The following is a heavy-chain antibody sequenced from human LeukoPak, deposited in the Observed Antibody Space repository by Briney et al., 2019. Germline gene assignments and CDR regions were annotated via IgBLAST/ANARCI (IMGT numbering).Heavy chain of an antibody. V-gene: IGHV3-48*01. J-gene: IGHJ4*02. CDR2: ISSSSSAI. CDR1: GFTFSSYN. CDR3: ARGSLVVVAARIDFDY. Sequence: GGTLRLSCAASGFTFSSYNMNWVRQAPGKGLEWVSYISSSSSAIYYADSVKGRFTISRGNAKNSLYLQMNSLRAEDTAVYYCARGSLVVVAARIDFDYWGQGTLVTVSS. D-gene: IGHD2-15*01.